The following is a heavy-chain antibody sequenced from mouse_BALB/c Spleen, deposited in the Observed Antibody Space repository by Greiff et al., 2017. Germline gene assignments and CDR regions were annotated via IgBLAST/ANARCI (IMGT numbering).Heavy chain of an antibody. V-gene: IGHV5-4*02. D-gene: IGHD1-1*01. Sequence: DVMLVESGGGLVKPGGSLKLSCAASGFTFSDYYMYWVRQTPEKRLEWVATISDGGSYTYYPDSVKGRFTISRDNAKNNLYLQMSSLKSEDTAMYYCARQEGLRLMDYWGQGTSVTVSS. CDR3: ARQEGLRLMDY. CDR1: GFTFSDYY. J-gene: IGHJ4*01. CDR2: ISDGGSYT.